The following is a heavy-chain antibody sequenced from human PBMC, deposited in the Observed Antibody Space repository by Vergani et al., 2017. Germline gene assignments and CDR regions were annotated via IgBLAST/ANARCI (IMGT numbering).Heavy chain of an antibody. CDR1: GFTFSGSA. V-gene: IGHV3-73*02. J-gene: IGHJ4*02. CDR2: IRSKANSYAT. D-gene: IGHD4-11*01. Sequence: EVRLVESGGGLVQPGGSLKLSCAASGFTFSGSAMHWVRQASGKGLEWVGRIRSKANSYATAYAASVKGRFTISRDDSKNTAYLQMNSLKTEDTAVYYCTRATEKMRFDYWGQGTLVTVSS. CDR3: TRATEKMRFDY.